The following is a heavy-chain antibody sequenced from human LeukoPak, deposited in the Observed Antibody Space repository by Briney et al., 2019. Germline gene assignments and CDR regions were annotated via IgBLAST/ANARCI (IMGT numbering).Heavy chain of an antibody. J-gene: IGHJ4*02. CDR1: GFTFSSYA. V-gene: IGHV3-64*01. D-gene: IGHD3-3*01. Sequence: GGSLRLSCAASGFTFSSYAMHWVRQAPGKGLEYVSAISSNGGSTYYANSVKGRFTISRDNSKNTLYLQMGSLRVEDMAVYYCARGVTIFGVVTALNYWGQGTLVTVSS. CDR3: ARGVTIFGVVTALNY. CDR2: ISSNGGST.